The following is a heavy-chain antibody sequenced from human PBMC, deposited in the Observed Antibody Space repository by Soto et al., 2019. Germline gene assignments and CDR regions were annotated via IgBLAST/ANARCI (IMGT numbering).Heavy chain of an antibody. D-gene: IGHD6-13*01. Sequence: QLQLQESGPGLVKPSETLSLTCTVSGGSISSSSYYWGWIRQPPGKGLEWIGSIYYSGRTYYNPSLESRATISVDTSTNQFSHKLSSVTAADTAVYYCARHGYIRSWYVGWFDPWGQGTLVTVSS. CDR1: GGSISSSSYY. J-gene: IGHJ5*02. V-gene: IGHV4-39*01. CDR3: ARHGYIRSWYVGWFDP. CDR2: IYYSGRT.